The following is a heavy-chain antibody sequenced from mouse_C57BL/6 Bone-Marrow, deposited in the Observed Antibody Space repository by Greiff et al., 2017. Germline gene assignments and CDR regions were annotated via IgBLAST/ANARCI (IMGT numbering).Heavy chain of an antibody. CDR2: IDPSDSYT. V-gene: IGHV1-59*01. Sequence: QVQLQQPGAELVRPGTSVKLSCKASGYTFTSYWMHWVKQRPGQGLEWIGVIDPSDSYTNYNQKFKGKATMTVDTSSSTAYMQLSSLTSEDSAVSYCARRSDYDFDYWGQGTTLTVSS. CDR3: ARRSDYDFDY. D-gene: IGHD2-4*01. CDR1: GYTFTSYW. J-gene: IGHJ2*01.